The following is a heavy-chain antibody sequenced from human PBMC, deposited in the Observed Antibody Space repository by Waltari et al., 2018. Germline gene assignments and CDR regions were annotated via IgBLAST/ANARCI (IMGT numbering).Heavy chain of an antibody. CDR2: IYSGGST. Sequence: EVQLVESGGGLIQPGGSLRLSCAASGFTVSSNYMSWVRQAPGKGLEWVSVIYSGGSTHYADSVKGRFTISRDNSKNTLYLQMNSLRAEDTAVYYCARAQIGSSGYYDGFDYWGQGTLVTVSS. V-gene: IGHV3-53*01. J-gene: IGHJ4*02. D-gene: IGHD3-22*01. CDR1: GFTVSSNY. CDR3: ARAQIGSSGYYDGFDY.